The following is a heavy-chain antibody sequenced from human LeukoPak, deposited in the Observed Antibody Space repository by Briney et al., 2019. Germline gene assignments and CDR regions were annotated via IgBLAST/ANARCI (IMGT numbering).Heavy chain of an antibody. CDR2: IYSDGST. D-gene: IGHD3-22*01. CDR1: GFTVSSNY. J-gene: IGHJ4*02. CDR3: AKDPTDFDSSGQTYFDY. V-gene: IGHV3-53*01. Sequence: GGSLRLSCVASGFTVSSNYMSWVRQAPGKGLEWVSIIYSDGSTYYADSVRGRFTISRDNSKNTLYLQMNSLRAEDTAVYYCAKDPTDFDSSGQTYFDYWGQGSLVTVSS.